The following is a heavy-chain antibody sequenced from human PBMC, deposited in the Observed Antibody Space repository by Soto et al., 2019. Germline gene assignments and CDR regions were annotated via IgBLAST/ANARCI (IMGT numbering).Heavy chain of an antibody. CDR2: IYYSGST. J-gene: IGHJ4*02. Sequence: SETLSLTCTVSGGSISSYYWSWIRQPPGKGLEWIGYIYYSGSTNYNPSLKSRVTISVDTSENQFSLKLSSVTTADTAVYYCARVGGYYDSSGYGSFDYWGQGTLVTVSS. CDR3: ARVGGYYDSSGYGSFDY. D-gene: IGHD3-22*01. V-gene: IGHV4-59*01. CDR1: GGSISSYY.